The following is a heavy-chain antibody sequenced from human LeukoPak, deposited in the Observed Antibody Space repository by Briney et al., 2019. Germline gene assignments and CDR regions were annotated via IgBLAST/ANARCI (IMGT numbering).Heavy chain of an antibody. J-gene: IGHJ6*03. V-gene: IGHV1-24*01. CDR1: GYTLTELS. D-gene: IGHD2-8*01. CDR3: ARDSIVLMVYAIVSGYYYMDV. Sequence: ASVKVSCKVSGYTLTELSMHWVRQAPGKGLEWMGGFDPEDGETIYAQKFQGRVTMTEDTSTDTAYMELSSLRSEDTAVYYCARDSIVLMVYAIVSGYYYMDVWGKGTTVTVSS. CDR2: FDPEDGET.